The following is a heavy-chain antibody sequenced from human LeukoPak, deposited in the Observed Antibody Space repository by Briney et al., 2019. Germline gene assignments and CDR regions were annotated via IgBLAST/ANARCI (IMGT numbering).Heavy chain of an antibody. CDR3: AKDVRGGDHGDYTFQH. V-gene: IGHV3-66*01. D-gene: IGHD4-17*01. CDR1: RFTVSSNY. J-gene: IGHJ1*01. Sequence: GGSLRLSCAASRFTVSSNYMSWVRQAPGKGLEWVSFIYSSGSTYYADSVRGRFTISRDNSNNTLYLQMNSLRAEDTAVYYCAKDVRGGDHGDYTFQHWGQGTLVTVSS. CDR2: IYSSGST.